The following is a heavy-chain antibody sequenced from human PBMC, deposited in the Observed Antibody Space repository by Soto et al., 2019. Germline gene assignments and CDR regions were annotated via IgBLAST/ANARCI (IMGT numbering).Heavy chain of an antibody. CDR3: AKLSCTSSTCYFPGWFDP. V-gene: IGHV4-31*03. J-gene: IGHJ5*02. CDR1: GDSISGGASF. Sequence: PSETLSLTCTVSGDSISGGASFWSWIRQPPGKGLGWIANVYYSGSSYYNPSLKSRLTISVDTTKSQFSLQLKSMTAADTAVYYCAKLSCTSSTCYFPGWFDPWGQGTLVTVSS. D-gene: IGHD2-2*01. CDR2: VYYSGSS.